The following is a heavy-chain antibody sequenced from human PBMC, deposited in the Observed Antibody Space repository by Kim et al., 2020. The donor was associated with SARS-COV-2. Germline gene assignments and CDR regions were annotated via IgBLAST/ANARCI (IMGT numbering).Heavy chain of an antibody. D-gene: IGHD2-21*01. CDR2: IKSTTDGGTT. CDR1: GLTFTNAW. J-gene: IGHJ6*02. Sequence: GGSLRLSCAASGLTFTNAWMTWVRQAPGKGLEWFGRIKSTTDGGTTDYAGPVKGRFIISRDDSQNTLYLQMNSLKTDDTAVYYCSTRLLFAFDYYGVDVWGQGTTVTVSS. CDR3: STRLLFAFDYYGVDV. V-gene: IGHV3-15*01.